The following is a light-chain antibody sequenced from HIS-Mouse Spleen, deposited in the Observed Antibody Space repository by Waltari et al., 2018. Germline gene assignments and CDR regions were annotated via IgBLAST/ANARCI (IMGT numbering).Light chain of an antibody. V-gene: IGKV3-15*01. CDR1: QSVSSN. J-gene: IGKJ4*01. Sequence: EIVMTQSPATLSVSPGERATLSCRASQSVSSNLAWYQQNPGQAPRLLIYGASTRATGIPARFSGSGSGTEFPLTISSMQSEDFAVYYCQQYNNWLTFGGGTKVEIK. CDR3: QQYNNWLT. CDR2: GAS.